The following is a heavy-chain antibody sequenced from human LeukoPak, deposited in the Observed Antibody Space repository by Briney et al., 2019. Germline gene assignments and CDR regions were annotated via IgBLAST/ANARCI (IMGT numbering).Heavy chain of an antibody. Sequence: SETLSLTCTVSGGSISSYYWSWIRQPPGKGLEWIGYIYYSGSTNYNPSLKSRVTISVDTSKNQFSLKLSSVTAADTAVYYCARAGGTLYYYYYGMDVWGQGTTVTVSS. J-gene: IGHJ6*02. CDR3: ARAGGTLYYYYYGMDV. D-gene: IGHD2-15*01. CDR2: IYYSGST. CDR1: GGSISSYY. V-gene: IGHV4-59*01.